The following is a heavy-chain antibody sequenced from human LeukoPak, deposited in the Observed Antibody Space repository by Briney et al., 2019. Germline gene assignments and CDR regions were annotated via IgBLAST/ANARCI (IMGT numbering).Heavy chain of an antibody. CDR2: NYTSGST. CDR3: ARDQGYDSSGYYVGYYFDY. D-gene: IGHD3-22*01. J-gene: IGHJ4*02. Sequence: SETLSLTCTVSGGSISSYYWSWIRQPAGKGLEWIGRNYTSGSTNYNPSLKSRVTMSVDTSKNQFSLKLSSVTAADTAVYYCARDQGYDSSGYYVGYYFDYWGQGTRVTVSS. V-gene: IGHV4-4*07. CDR1: GGSISSYY.